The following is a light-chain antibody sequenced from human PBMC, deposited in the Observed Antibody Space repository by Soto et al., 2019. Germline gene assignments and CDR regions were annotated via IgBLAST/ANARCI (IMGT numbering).Light chain of an antibody. J-gene: IGKJ1*01. CDR1: QSVSDTY. V-gene: IGKV3-20*01. CDR3: QFGTLVWT. Sequence: EIVLTQSPGTLSLSPGERATLSCRASQSVSDTYLAWYQQKPGQPPRLLIYGASNRATGIPGRFSGSGAGTDFTITVSRLEPEDFAVYYCQFGTLVWTFGQGTKVDIK. CDR2: GAS.